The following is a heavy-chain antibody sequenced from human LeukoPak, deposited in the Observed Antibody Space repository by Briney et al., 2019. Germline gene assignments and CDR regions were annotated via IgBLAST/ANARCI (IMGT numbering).Heavy chain of an antibody. D-gene: IGHD5-18*01. CDR1: GYTFTGYY. Sequence: GASVKVSCKASGYTFTGYYMHWVRQAPGQGLEWMGWINPNSGGTNYAQKFQGRVTMTRDTSISTAYMELSRLRSDDTAVYYCARDMGGYSYGYGDAFDIWGQGTMVTVSS. CDR3: ARDMGGYSYGYGDAFDI. CDR2: INPNSGGT. V-gene: IGHV1-2*02. J-gene: IGHJ3*02.